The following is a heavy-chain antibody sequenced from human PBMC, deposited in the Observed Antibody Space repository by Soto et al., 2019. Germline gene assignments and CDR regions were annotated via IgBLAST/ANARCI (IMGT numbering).Heavy chain of an antibody. Sequence: PSETLSLTCRVSGADINTYSWTWIRQPAGKGLEWIGRIYTSASINYNPSLKGRVTLSVDTSTNQVSLRLASVTAADTAIYYCARDREAGYNFYYGMDVWGQGTTVTVSS. CDR2: IYTSASI. J-gene: IGHJ6*02. CDR1: GADINTYS. D-gene: IGHD6-19*01. V-gene: IGHV4-4*07. CDR3: ARDREAGYNFYYGMDV.